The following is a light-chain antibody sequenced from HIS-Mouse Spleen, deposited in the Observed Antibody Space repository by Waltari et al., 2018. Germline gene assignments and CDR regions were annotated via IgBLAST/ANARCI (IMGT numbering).Light chain of an antibody. Sequence: SYELTQPPSVSVSPGQTARITCSGDALPKKYAYWYQQKSGQAPVLVIYEDSKRPSGIPEGFSGSSSWTSATLTSSGAQVEDEADYYCYSTDSSGNHRVFGGGTKLTVL. CDR2: EDS. J-gene: IGLJ2*01. CDR3: YSTDSSGNHRV. V-gene: IGLV3-10*01. CDR1: ALPKKY.